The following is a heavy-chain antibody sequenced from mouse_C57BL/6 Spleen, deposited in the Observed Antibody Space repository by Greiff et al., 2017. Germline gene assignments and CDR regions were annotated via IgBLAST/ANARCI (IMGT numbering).Heavy chain of an antibody. CDR2: IDPEDGDT. CDR3: TTAPSYCYGSSSWYFDV. V-gene: IGHV14-1*01. CDR1: GFNIKDYY. Sequence: EVQLQQSGAELVRPGASVKLSCTASGFNIKDYYMHWVKQRPEQGLEWIGRIDPEDGDTEYAPKFQGKATMTADTSSNTAYLQLSSLTSEDTAVYYCTTAPSYCYGSSSWYFDVWGTGTTVTVSS. D-gene: IGHD1-1*01. J-gene: IGHJ1*03.